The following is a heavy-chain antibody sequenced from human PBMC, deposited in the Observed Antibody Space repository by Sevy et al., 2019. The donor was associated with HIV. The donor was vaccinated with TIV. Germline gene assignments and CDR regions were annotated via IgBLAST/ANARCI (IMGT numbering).Heavy chain of an antibody. CDR1: GGTFSSYG. CDR2: IIPIFGTA. CDR3: ARSTQSWSSSSFNSFDY. Sequence: ASVKVSCKASGGTFSSYGISWVRQAPGQGLEWMGGIIPIFGTANYAQKFQGRVTITADESTRTAYMELSSLRSEDTAMYYCARSTQSWSSSSFNSFDYWGQGTLVTVSS. J-gene: IGHJ4*02. V-gene: IGHV1-69*13. D-gene: IGHD6-6*01.